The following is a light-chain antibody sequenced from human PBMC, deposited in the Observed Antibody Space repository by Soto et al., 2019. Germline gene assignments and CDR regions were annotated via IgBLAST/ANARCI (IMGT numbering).Light chain of an antibody. Sequence: QSVLTQPASVSGSPGQSITISCTGTSSDVGGYNYVSWYQQHPGKAPKLMIYDVSNRPSGVSNRFSGSKSGNTASLTISGLQAEDVADNYCSSYTRSSTYVFGTGTKVTVL. CDR3: SSYTRSSTYV. CDR1: SSDVGGYNY. V-gene: IGLV2-14*01. J-gene: IGLJ1*01. CDR2: DVS.